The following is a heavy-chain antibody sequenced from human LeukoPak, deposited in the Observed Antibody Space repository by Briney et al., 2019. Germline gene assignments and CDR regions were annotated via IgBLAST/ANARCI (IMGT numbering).Heavy chain of an antibody. CDR3: ARGRGARSSRWYNWFDP. V-gene: IGHV4-34*01. D-gene: IGHD6-13*01. CDR1: GGTFSAYD. Sequence: PSETLSLTCAVYGGTFSAYDWSWIRQPPGKGLEWIGEINHSGSTNYNPSLKSRVTISIDTSKNQFSLEMSSVTAADTAVYYCARGRGARSSRWYNWFDPWGQGTLVTVSS. J-gene: IGHJ5*02. CDR2: INHSGST.